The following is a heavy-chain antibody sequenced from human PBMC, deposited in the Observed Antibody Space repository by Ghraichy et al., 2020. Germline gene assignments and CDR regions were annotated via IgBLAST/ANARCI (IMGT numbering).Heavy chain of an antibody. CDR1: GFTFSSYA. CDR2: ISGSGGST. J-gene: IGHJ4*02. Sequence: GESLNISCAASGFTFSSYAMSWVRQAPGKGLEWVSAISGSGGSTYYADSVKGRFTISRVNSKNTLYLQMNSLRAEDTAVYYCAKGQGIAAYWGQGTLVTVSS. D-gene: IGHD6-13*01. CDR3: AKGQGIAAY. V-gene: IGHV3-23*01.